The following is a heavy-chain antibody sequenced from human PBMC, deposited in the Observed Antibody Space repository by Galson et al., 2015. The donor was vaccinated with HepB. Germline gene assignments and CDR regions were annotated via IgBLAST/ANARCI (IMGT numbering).Heavy chain of an antibody. CDR3: SRGGRYGDYVTFFDY. CDR1: GFTFSIYS. Sequence: SLRLSCAASGFTFSIYSVQWVRQAPGEGPEWVSGISGNSGHIFYGDSVKGRFTVSRDNAKNLVYLQMNSLRAEDTAVYYCSRGGRYGDYVTFFDYWGQGTLVTVSS. J-gene: IGHJ4*02. CDR2: ISGNSGHI. D-gene: IGHD4-17*01. V-gene: IGHV3-21*04.